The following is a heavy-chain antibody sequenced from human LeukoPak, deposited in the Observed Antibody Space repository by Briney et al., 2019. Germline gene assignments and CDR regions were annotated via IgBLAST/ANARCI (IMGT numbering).Heavy chain of an antibody. D-gene: IGHD6-13*01. V-gene: IGHV4-4*02. J-gene: IGHJ5*02. CDR1: GGSISSSNW. CDR2: IYHSGST. CDR3: ARTSSWPLGWFDP. Sequence: SETLSLTCAVSGGSISSSNWWSWVRQPPGKGLEWIGEIYHSGSTNYNPSLKSRVTISVDKSKNQFSLKLSSVTAADTAVYYCARTSSWPLGWFDPWGQGTLVTVSS.